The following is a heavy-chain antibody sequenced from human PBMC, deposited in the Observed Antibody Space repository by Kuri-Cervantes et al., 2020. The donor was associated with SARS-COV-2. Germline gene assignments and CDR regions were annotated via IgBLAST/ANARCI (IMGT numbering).Heavy chain of an antibody. CDR3: AKDQHGIVVVVAAIDY. CDR2: ISSSSSYI. V-gene: IGHV3-21*01. CDR1: GFTFSSYS. Sequence: GESLKISCAASGFTFSSYSMNWVRQAPGKGLEWVSPISSSSSYIYYADSVKGRFTISRDNAKNSLYLQMNSLRAEDTAVYYCAKDQHGIVVVVAAIDYWGQGTLVTVSS. D-gene: IGHD2-15*01. J-gene: IGHJ4*02.